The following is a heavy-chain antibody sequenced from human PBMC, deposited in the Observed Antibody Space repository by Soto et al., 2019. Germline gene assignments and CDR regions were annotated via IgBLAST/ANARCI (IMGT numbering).Heavy chain of an antibody. CDR2: IDYYGST. CDR1: GGSISGYY. Sequence: SETLSLTCTVSGGSISGYYWSWIRQPPGKRLEWIGYIDYYGSTNYNPSLKSRVTISVDTSKKQFSLKLSSVTAADTAVYYCDRTPMYWGQGTLVTVSS. CDR3: DRTPMY. V-gene: IGHV4-59*12. J-gene: IGHJ4*02.